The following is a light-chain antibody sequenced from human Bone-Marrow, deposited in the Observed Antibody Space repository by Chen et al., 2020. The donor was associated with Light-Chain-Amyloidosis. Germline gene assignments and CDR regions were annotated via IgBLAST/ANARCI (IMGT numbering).Light chain of an antibody. CDR3: QEWDRGGDRPV. Sequence: SYVLTQPSSVSVAPGQTATIACGGHNIGSTSVHWYQPTPGQAPLLVVYEDSDRPSGSPARLAGPDSGNRGTLTSSRVEAGDEADYDCQEWDRGGDRPVFGRGTKLTVL. CDR2: EDS. J-gene: IGLJ3*02. V-gene: IGLV3-21*02. CDR1: NIGSTS.